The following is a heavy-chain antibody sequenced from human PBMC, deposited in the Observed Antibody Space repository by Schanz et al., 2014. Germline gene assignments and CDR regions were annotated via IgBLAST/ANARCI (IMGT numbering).Heavy chain of an antibody. Sequence: QVQLIQSGAEVKKPGASVKVSCKASGGTFSTYPINWLRQAPGQGLEWMGRIIPIHGIVNYAQRFQDSVRMTADKATSTAYMELSSLRSEDTAVYYCASTYCSSTSCYTGYYYMDVWGKGTTVTVSS. CDR1: GGTFSTYP. V-gene: IGHV1-69*09. CDR2: IIPIHGIV. CDR3: ASTYCSSTSCYTGYYYMDV. J-gene: IGHJ6*03. D-gene: IGHD2-2*02.